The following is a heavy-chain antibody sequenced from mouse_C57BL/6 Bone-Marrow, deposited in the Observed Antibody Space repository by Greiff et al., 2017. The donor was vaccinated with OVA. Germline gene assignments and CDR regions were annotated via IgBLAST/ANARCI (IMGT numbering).Heavy chain of an antibody. CDR1: GYTFTSYW. CDR3: ARGCGRRGWYFGG. J-gene: IGHJ1*03. Sequence: VQLQQSGAELVKPGASVKMSCKASGYTFTSYWITWVKQRPGQGLEWIGGLYPGSGRTNYNEQFKRQATLTVDTSSSTAYMQLSSLTSEDAAVDDCARGCGRRGWYFGGWGTGTTVTVAA. D-gene: IGHD1-1*01. CDR2: LYPGSGRT. V-gene: IGHV1-55*01.